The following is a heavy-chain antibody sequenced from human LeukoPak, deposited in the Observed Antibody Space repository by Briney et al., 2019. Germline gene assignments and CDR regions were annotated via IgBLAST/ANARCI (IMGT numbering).Heavy chain of an antibody. CDR2: IYYSRST. CDR1: GGSISSSSYY. Sequence: SATLSLTCNVSGGSISSSSYYWGWIRQPPGKGLEWIGSIYYSRSTYYNPSLKSRVTISVDTSKNQFSLKLTSVTAADTAVYYCARPLRGPAGIFDFWGQGTLVTVSS. CDR3: ARPLRGPAGIFDF. J-gene: IGHJ4*02. D-gene: IGHD3-10*01. V-gene: IGHV4-39*01.